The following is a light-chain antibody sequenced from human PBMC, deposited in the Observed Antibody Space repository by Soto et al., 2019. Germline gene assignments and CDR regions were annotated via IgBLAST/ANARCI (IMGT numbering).Light chain of an antibody. CDR1: QSISSY. J-gene: IGKJ1*01. Sequence: DIQMTQSPSSLSASVGDRVTITCRASQSISSYLNWYQQKPGKAPKLLIYAASSSQSGVPSRFSGSGSGTDFTLTISSLQPEDFATYYCQQSYSTLWTFGQGTKVDI. CDR2: AAS. CDR3: QQSYSTLWT. V-gene: IGKV1-39*01.